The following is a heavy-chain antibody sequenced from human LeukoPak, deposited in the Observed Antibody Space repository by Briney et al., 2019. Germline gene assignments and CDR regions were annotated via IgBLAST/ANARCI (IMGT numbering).Heavy chain of an antibody. CDR2: ISYDGSNK. J-gene: IGHJ4*02. D-gene: IGHD3-10*01. CDR1: GFTFSSYA. V-gene: IGHV3-30-3*01. CDR3: ARVKGNYFDY. Sequence: GGSLRLSCAASGFTFSSYAMHWVRQAPGKGLEWVAVISYDGSNKYYADSVKGRFTISRDNSKNTLYLQVDSLRADDTAVYYCARVKGNYFDYWGQGTLVTVSS.